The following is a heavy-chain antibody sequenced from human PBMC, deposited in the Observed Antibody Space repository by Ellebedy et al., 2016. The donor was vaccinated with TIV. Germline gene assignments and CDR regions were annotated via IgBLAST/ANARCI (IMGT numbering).Heavy chain of an antibody. V-gene: IGHV1-3*01. CDR1: GYTFTSYA. D-gene: IGHD6-19*01. CDR2: INAGNGNT. CDR3: ARREWLGYYDY. Sequence: ASVKVSCKASGYTFTSYAMHWARQAPGQRLEWMGWINAGNGNTKYSQKFQGRVTITRDTFASTAYMELSSLRSEDTAVYYCARREWLGYYDYWGQGTLVTVSS. J-gene: IGHJ4*02.